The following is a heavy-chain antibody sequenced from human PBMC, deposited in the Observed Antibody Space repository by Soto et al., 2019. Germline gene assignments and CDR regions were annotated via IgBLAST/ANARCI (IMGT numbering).Heavy chain of an antibody. Sequence: QVQLVESGGGVVQPGRSLRLSCAASGFTFSSFGMHWVRQAPGKGLERVALISYDGNNKYSADSVKGRFTISRDNSKNTLYLQMNSLRAEDTAVYYCSKQQVGATDYYYYGMDVWGQGTTVTVSS. CDR2: ISYDGNNK. CDR3: SKQQVGATDYYYYGMDV. D-gene: IGHD1-26*01. CDR1: GFTFSSFG. J-gene: IGHJ6*02. V-gene: IGHV3-30*18.